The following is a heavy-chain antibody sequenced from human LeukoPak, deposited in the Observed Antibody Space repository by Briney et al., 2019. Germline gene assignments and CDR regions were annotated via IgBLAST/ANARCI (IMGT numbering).Heavy chain of an antibody. D-gene: IGHD2-21*02. CDR2: IIPIFGTA. CDR1: GGTFSSYA. Sequence: GASVKVSCKASGGTFSSYAISWVRQAPGQGLEWMGGIIPIFGTANYAQKFQGRVTITADESTSTAYMELSSLRSEDTAVYYCARDIWGGDPENDAFDIWGQGTMVTVSS. CDR3: ARDIWGGDPENDAFDI. V-gene: IGHV1-69*13. J-gene: IGHJ3*02.